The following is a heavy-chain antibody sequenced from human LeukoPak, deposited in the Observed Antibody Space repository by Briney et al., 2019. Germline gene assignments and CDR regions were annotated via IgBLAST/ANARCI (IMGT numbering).Heavy chain of an antibody. D-gene: IGHD7-27*01. CDR1: GFSLSTSGVG. CDR3: AHDALTGTFDY. J-gene: IGHJ4*02. V-gene: IGHV2-5*01. Sequence: VSGPTLVNPTQTLTLTCTFSGFSLSTSGVGVAWIRQPPGKALEWLALIYWNDDKRYRPSLNNRLTITKDTSKNQVALTMTNMDPVDTATYYCAHDALTGTFDYWGQGTLVTVSS. CDR2: IYWNDDK.